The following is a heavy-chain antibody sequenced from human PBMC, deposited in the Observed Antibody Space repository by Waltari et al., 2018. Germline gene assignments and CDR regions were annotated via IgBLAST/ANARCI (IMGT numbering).Heavy chain of an antibody. Sequence: QVTLKESGPALVKPTQTLKLPCTFSGFSLTTHRMCVSWIRQPPGKALEWLARIDWDDDEFYNTSLKTRLTISKDPSKNQVFLTMTYVDPMDTGTYYCARHDSTGYLFEYWGQGAQVTVSS. CDR1: GFSLTTHRMC. V-gene: IGHV2-70*04. J-gene: IGHJ4*02. D-gene: IGHD3-22*01. CDR2: IDWDDDE. CDR3: ARHDSTGYLFEY.